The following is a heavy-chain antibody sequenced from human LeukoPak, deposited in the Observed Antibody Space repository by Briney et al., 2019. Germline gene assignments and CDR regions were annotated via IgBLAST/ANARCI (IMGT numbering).Heavy chain of an antibody. CDR1: GFTVSSNY. CDR3: ANRYYYGSGSYLY. J-gene: IGHJ4*02. Sequence: GGSLRLSCAASGFTVSSNYMSWVRQAPGKGLEWVSVIYSGGSTYYADSVKGRFTISRDNSKNTLYLQTNSLRAEDTAVYYCANRYYYGSGSYLYWGQGTLVTVSS. V-gene: IGHV3-53*01. D-gene: IGHD3-10*01. CDR2: IYSGGST.